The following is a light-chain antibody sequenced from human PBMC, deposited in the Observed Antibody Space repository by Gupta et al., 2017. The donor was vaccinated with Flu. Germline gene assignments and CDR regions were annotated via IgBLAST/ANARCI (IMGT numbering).Light chain of an antibody. CDR2: DAA. J-gene: IGKJ1*01. V-gene: IGKV1-27*01. CDR1: QAIGRS. CDR3: QKYEGAPWT. Sequence: DIRMTQSPSSLSAAVGDRVTITCRASQAIGRSLAWYQQRPGKPPLALIYDAAHLRPGVPSRFSGGGAGTYFVLTISSLQPEDVGIYYCQKYEGAPWTFGQGTRVELK.